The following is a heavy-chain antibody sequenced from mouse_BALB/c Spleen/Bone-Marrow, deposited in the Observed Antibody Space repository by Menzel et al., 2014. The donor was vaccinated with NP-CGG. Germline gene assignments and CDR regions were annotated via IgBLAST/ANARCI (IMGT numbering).Heavy chain of an antibody. D-gene: IGHD2-4*01. J-gene: IGHJ4*01. CDR1: GFSLTSYG. CDR3: ARSTMRIWAMDY. V-gene: IGHV2-9*02. Sequence: VQLQQSGPGLVAPSQSLSITCTVSGFSLTSYGVHWVRQPPGKGLEWLGVMWAGGSTNYNSALMSRLSISKDNSKSQVFLKMSSLQTDDTAMYYCARSTMRIWAMDYWGQGTSVTVSS. CDR2: MWAGGST.